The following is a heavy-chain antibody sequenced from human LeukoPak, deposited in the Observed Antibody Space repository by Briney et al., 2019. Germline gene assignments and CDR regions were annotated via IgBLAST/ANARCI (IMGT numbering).Heavy chain of an antibody. CDR2: INHSGST. V-gene: IGHV4-34*01. CDR1: GGSFSGYY. CDR3: ARLGRGSYFSY. J-gene: IGHJ4*02. Sequence: SETLPLTCAVYGGSFSGYYWSWIRQPPGKGLEWIGEINHSGSTNYNPSLKSRVTISVDTSKNQFSLKLSSVTAADTAVYYCARLGRGSYFSYWGQGTLVTVSS. D-gene: IGHD1-26*01.